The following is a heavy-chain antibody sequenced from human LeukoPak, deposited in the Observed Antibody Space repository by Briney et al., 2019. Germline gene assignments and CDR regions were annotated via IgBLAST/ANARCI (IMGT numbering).Heavy chain of an antibody. D-gene: IGHD3-16*02. V-gene: IGHV4-59*01. CDR3: AREGGSYRIDY. CDR2: IYYSGST. J-gene: IGHJ4*02. CDR1: GGSISSYY. Sequence: PSETLSLTCTVSGGSISSYYWSWIRQPPGKGLEWIGYIYYSGSTNYNPSLKSRVTISVDTSKNQFSLKLSSVTAADTAVYYCAREGGSYRIDYWGQGTLVTVSP.